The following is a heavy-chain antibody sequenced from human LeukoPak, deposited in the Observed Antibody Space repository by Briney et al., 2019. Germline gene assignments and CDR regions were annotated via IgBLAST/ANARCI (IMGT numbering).Heavy chain of an antibody. CDR3: ARMVRESDY. CDR2: IKQDGTEK. V-gene: IGHV3-7*01. J-gene: IGHJ4*02. D-gene: IGHD3-10*01. CDR1: GFTFSTYW. Sequence: GGSLRLSCAASGFTFSTYWMSWARQAPGKGLEWVANIKQDGTEKYYVDSVKGRFTISKDNAKNSLYLQMNSLRAEDTAVYYCARMVRESDYWGQGTLVTVSS.